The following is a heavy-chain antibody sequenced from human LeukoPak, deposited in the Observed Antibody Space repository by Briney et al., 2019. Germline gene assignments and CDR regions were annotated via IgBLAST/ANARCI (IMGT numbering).Heavy chain of an antibody. Sequence: GGSLRLSCAVSGFTFSNFWMHWVRQAPGKGLVWVSRINSDGSTTSYADSVKGRFTISRDNAENTLYLQMNSLRAEDTAVYYCARGRAGYYFDYWGQGTLVTVSS. J-gene: IGHJ4*02. CDR3: ARGRAGYYFDY. V-gene: IGHV3-74*01. D-gene: IGHD6-19*01. CDR1: GFTFSNFW. CDR2: INSDGSTT.